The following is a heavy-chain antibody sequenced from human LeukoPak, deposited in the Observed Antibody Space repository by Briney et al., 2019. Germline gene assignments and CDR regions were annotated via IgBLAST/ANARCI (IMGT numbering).Heavy chain of an antibody. D-gene: IGHD7-27*01. CDR1: GGSISSGSYY. Sequence: SETLSLTCTVSGGSISSGSYYWSWIRQPAGKGLEWIGRIYTSGSTNYNPSLKSRVTISVDTSKNQFSLKLSSVTAADTAVYYCARDPNWGYDYWGQGTLVTVS. CDR3: ARDPNWGYDY. V-gene: IGHV4-61*02. CDR2: IYTSGST. J-gene: IGHJ4*02.